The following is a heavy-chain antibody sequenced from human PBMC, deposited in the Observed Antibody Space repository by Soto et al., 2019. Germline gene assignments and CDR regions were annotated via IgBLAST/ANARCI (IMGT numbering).Heavy chain of an antibody. D-gene: IGHD2-15*01. Sequence: QVQLQESGPGLVKPSETLSLTCAVSGASISDYYWSWIRQPPGKGLEWIGYIYYIGSTNYNPSLKSRVTISVDTSKNQFSLKLSSVTAADTAVYYCARRGSGKSFDYWGQGTLVIVSS. V-gene: IGHV4-59*08. CDR3: ARRGSGKSFDY. CDR1: GASISDYY. J-gene: IGHJ4*02. CDR2: IYYIGST.